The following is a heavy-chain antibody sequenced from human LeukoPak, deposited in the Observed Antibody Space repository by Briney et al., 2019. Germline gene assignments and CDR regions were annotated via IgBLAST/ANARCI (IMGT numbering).Heavy chain of an antibody. CDR1: GFTFSSYW. CDR2: INSGGSST. D-gene: IGHD2-15*01. V-gene: IGHV3-74*01. CDR3: ARGWEVVVVAAISLDV. Sequence: GGSLRLSCAASGFTFSSYWMHWVRQAPGKGLVWVSRINSGGSSTSYADSVKGRFTISRDNAKNTLYLQVNSLRAEDTAVYYCARGWEVVVVAAISLDVWGKGTTVTVSS. J-gene: IGHJ6*04.